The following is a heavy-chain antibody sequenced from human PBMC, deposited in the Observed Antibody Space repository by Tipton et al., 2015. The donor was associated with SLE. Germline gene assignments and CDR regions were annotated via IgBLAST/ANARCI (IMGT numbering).Heavy chain of an antibody. CDR2: LYAGGST. V-gene: IGHV4-39*01. D-gene: IGHD3-22*01. Sequence: TLSLTCSVSGVSISTSRYYWGWMRQSPGQGLEWVGSLYAGGSTYFHPSLESRASISADASKNHYSLKLNSVTAADTAVYYCARHTQGSYYDSSGHYFDFWGQGTLVTVSS. CDR3: ARHTQGSYYDSSGHYFDF. CDR1: GVSISTSRYY. J-gene: IGHJ4*02.